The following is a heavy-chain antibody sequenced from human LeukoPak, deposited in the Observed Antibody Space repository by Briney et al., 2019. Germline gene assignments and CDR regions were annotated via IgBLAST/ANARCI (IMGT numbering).Heavy chain of an antibody. J-gene: IGHJ4*02. V-gene: IGHV3-23*01. D-gene: IGHD2-21*02. CDR3: ARVIDDYYSLVFDY. CDR1: GVTLSTYA. Sequence: PGGSLRLSCAASGVTLSTYAMSWARQAPGRGLEWVSGISSSGSGGNTYYADSVEGRFTISRDNAKNTLYLQMNSLRAEDTAVYYCARVIDDYYSLVFDYWGQGTLVTVSS. CDR2: ISSSGSGGNT.